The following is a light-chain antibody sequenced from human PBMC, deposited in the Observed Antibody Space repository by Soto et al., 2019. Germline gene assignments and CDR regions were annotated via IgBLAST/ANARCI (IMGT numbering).Light chain of an antibody. V-gene: IGKV3-15*01. Sequence: ETVMTQSPATLSVSPGERVTPSCRASQSINSNLAWYQQRPGQAPRVPIYDASTRATAVPARFSGSGSGTEFTLTISSLQSEDFAVYYCQQYNNWPPDYTFGQGTKLEIK. CDR2: DAS. J-gene: IGKJ2*01. CDR1: QSINSN. CDR3: QQYNNWPPDYT.